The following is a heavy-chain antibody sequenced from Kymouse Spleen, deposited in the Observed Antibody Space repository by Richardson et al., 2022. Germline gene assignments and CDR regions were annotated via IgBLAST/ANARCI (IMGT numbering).Heavy chain of an antibody. V-gene: IGHV3-15*01. D-gene: IGHD3-3*01. CDR1: GFTFSNAW. J-gene: IGHJ4*02. Sequence: EVQLVESGGGLVKPGGSLRLSCAASGFTFSNAWMSWVRQAPGKGLEWVGRIKSKTDGGTTDYAAPVKGRFTISRDDSKNTLYLQMNSLKTEDTAVYYCTTYDFWSGYSTYFDYWGQGTLVTVSS. CDR3: TTYDFWSGYSTYFDY. CDR2: IKSKTDGGTT.